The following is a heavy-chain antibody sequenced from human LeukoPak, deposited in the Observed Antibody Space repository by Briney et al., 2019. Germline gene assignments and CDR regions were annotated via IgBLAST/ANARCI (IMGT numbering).Heavy chain of an antibody. Sequence: PGGSLRLSCAASGFAFSSYWMSWVRQAPGKGLEWVANIKQDGSAKYYVDSVKGRFTISRDNAKISLYLQMNSLRGDDTAVYYCAAGDGAYWGQGTLVTVSS. V-gene: IGHV3-7*01. CDR1: GFAFSSYW. D-gene: IGHD4-17*01. J-gene: IGHJ4*02. CDR3: AAGDGAY. CDR2: IKQDGSAK.